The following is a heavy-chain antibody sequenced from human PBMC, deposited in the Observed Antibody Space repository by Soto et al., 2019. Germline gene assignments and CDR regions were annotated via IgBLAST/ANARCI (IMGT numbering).Heavy chain of an antibody. CDR1: GGSFSGYY. CDR3: ARGDFAIAGGAFDI. CDR2: INHSGST. Sequence: QVQLQRWGEGLLKPSETLSLTCAVYGGSFSGYYWSWIRQPPGKGLEWIGEINHSGSTNYNPSLKSRVTISVDTSKNQFSLKLSSVTAADTAVYYCARGDFAIAGGAFDIWGQGTMVTVSS. D-gene: IGHD6-13*01. J-gene: IGHJ3*02. V-gene: IGHV4-34*01.